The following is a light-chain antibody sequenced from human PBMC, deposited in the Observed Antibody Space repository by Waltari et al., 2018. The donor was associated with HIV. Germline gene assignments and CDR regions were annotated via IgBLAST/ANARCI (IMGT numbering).Light chain of an antibody. J-gene: IGLJ1*01. CDR2: DVT. Sequence: QSALTQPASVSGSPGQSITISCTGTSSDVGYYHYVSWYQQYPGKAPKLMCYDVTKRASGVSNRFSGSKSGNTASLTSSGLQAEDEADYYCCSYAGSSIYYVFGTGTKVTVL. CDR3: CSYAGSSIYYV. CDR1: SSDVGYYHY. V-gene: IGLV2-23*02.